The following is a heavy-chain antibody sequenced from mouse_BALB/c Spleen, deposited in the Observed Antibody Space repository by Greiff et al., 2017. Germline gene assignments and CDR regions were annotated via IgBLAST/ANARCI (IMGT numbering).Heavy chain of an antibody. CDR2: IRLKSNNYAT. D-gene: IGHD1-1*01. CDR1: GFTFSNYW. V-gene: IGHV6-6*02. J-gene: IGHJ1*01. CDR3: TFYYYGRYFDV. Sequence: EVKLVESGGGLVQPGGSMKLSCVASGFTFSNYWMNWVRQSPGKGLEWVAEIRLKSNNYATHYAESVKGRFTISRDDSKSSVYLQMNNLRAEDTGIYYCTFYYYGRYFDVWGAGTTVTVSS.